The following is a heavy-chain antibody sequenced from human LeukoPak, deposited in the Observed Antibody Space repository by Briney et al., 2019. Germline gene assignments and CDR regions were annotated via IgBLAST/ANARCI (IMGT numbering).Heavy chain of an antibody. CDR3: TRTIAGYIDS. CDR1: GDSVSSNSAA. CDR2: TYYRSKWYY. V-gene: IGHV6-1*01. J-gene: IGHJ4*02. Sequence: SQTLSLTCAISGDSVSSNSAAWDWIRQSPSRGLEWLGRTYYRSKWYYGYAVSVKSRITINPDTSKNQFSLQPNSVTPEDTAIYYCTRTIAGYIDSWGQGTLVTVSS. D-gene: IGHD2-2*02.